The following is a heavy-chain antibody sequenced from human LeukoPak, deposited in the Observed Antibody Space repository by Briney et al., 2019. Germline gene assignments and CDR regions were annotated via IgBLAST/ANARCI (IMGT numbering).Heavy chain of an antibody. Sequence: SVKVSCKASGFTFTSSAMQWVRQARGQRLEWIGWIVVGSGNTNYAQKFQERVTITRDMSTSTAYMELSSLRSEDTAVYYCAALLAVAGTFDYWGQGTLATVSS. CDR1: GFTFTSSA. D-gene: IGHD6-19*01. V-gene: IGHV1-58*02. J-gene: IGHJ4*02. CDR3: AALLAVAGTFDY. CDR2: IVVGSGNT.